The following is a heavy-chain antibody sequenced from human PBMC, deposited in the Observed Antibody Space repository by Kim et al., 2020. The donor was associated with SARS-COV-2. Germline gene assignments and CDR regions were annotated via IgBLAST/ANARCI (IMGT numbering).Heavy chain of an antibody. Sequence: GGSLRLSCAAPGLTLSNYALGWVRQAPGKGLEWVSDITASGATTSYADSVKGRFIISRDNSKNMLFLQMNSLRGEDTAIYYCAGRRELVLYYFDYWGQGTLVAVSS. D-gene: IGHD6-6*01. V-gene: IGHV3-23*01. CDR2: ITASGATT. CDR3: AGRRELVLYYFDY. CDR1: GLTLSNYA. J-gene: IGHJ4*02.